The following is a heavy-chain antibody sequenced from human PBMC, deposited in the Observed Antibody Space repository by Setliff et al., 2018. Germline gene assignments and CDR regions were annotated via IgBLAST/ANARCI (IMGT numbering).Heavy chain of an antibody. D-gene: IGHD2-2*01. CDR2: IYYSGST. CDR3: ARGALYYQLRPFDY. V-gene: IGHV4-39*07. Sequence: SETLSLTCTVSGGSISSSSYYWGWIRQPPGKGLEWIGSIYYSGSTYYNPSLKSRVTISVDTSKNQFSLKLSSVTAADMAVYYCARGALYYQLRPFDYWGQGTLVTVSS. J-gene: IGHJ4*02. CDR1: GGSISSSSYY.